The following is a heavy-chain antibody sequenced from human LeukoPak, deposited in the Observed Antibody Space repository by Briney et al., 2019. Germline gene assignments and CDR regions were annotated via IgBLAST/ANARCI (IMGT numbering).Heavy chain of an antibody. CDR3: ARGELLLGWFDP. J-gene: IGHJ5*02. CDR1: GYTFTSYA. CDR2: INAGNGNT. D-gene: IGHD4-23*01. Sequence: AASVKVSCKASGYTFTSYAMHWVRQAPGQRLEWMGWINAGNGNTKYSQKFQGRVTITRDTSASTAYMELSSLRSEDTAVYYCARGELLLGWFDPWGQGTLVTVSS. V-gene: IGHV1-3*01.